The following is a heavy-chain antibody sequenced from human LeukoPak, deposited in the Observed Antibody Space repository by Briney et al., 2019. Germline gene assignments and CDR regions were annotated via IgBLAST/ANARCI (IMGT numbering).Heavy chain of an antibody. D-gene: IGHD6-6*01. CDR1: GFTFSSYA. J-gene: IGHJ4*02. CDR2: ISSSGSTI. CDR3: ARDRIAARYFDY. V-gene: IGHV3-11*01. Sequence: GGSLRLSCAASGFTFSSYAMSWIRQAPGKGLEWVSYISSSGSTIYYADSVKGRFTISRDNAKNSLYLQMNSLRAEDTAVYYCARDRIAARYFDYWGQGTLVTVSS.